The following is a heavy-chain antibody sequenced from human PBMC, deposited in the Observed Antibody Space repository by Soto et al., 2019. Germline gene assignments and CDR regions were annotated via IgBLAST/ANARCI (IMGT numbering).Heavy chain of an antibody. D-gene: IGHD3-3*01. J-gene: IGHJ4*02. Sequence: GGSLRLSCAASGFTFSSYAMSWVSQAPGKGLEWVSAISGSGGSTYYADSVKGRFTISRDNSKNTLYLQMNSLRAEDTAVYYCAKGEDDFWSGSFDYWGQGTLVTVSS. V-gene: IGHV3-23*01. CDR2: ISGSGGST. CDR1: GFTFSSYA. CDR3: AKGEDDFWSGSFDY.